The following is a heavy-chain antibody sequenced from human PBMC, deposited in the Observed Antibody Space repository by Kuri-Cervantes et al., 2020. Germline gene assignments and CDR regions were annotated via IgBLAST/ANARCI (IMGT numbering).Heavy chain of an antibody. Sequence: SETLSLTCTVSGGSISSSSYYWGWIRQPPGKGLEWMGSIYYSGSTYYNPSLKSRVTISVDTSKNQFSLKLSSVTAADTAVYYCARGGNGYGFGELDYWGQGTLVTVSS. CDR2: IYYSGST. CDR1: GGSISSSSYY. D-gene: IGHD3-10*01. V-gene: IGHV4-39*07. J-gene: IGHJ4*02. CDR3: ARGGNGYGFGELDY.